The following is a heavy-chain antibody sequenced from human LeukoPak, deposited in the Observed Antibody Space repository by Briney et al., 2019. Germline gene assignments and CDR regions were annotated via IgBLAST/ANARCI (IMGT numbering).Heavy chain of an antibody. Sequence: ASVKVSCKASGGTFSSYAISWVRQAPGQGLEWMGGIIPIFGTANYAQKFQGRVTITADESTSTAYMELRSLRSEDTAVYYCARDNYSNYVPRDYYYYMDVWGKGTTVTVSS. D-gene: IGHD4-11*01. J-gene: IGHJ6*03. V-gene: IGHV1-69*13. CDR3: ARDNYSNYVPRDYYYYMDV. CDR1: GGTFSSYA. CDR2: IIPIFGTA.